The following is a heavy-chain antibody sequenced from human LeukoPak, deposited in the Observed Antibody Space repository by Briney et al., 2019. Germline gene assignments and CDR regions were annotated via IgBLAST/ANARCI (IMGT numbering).Heavy chain of an antibody. Sequence: SETLSLTCTVSGGSISSGGYYWSWIRQHPGKGLEWIGYIYYSGSTYYNPSLKSRVTISVDKSKNQFSLKLSSVTAADTAVYYCARIRALGPCGGDCEGPWGQGTLVTVSS. J-gene: IGHJ5*02. CDR2: IYYSGST. D-gene: IGHD2-21*02. CDR3: ARIRALGPCGGDCEGP. V-gene: IGHV4-31*03. CDR1: GGSISSGGYY.